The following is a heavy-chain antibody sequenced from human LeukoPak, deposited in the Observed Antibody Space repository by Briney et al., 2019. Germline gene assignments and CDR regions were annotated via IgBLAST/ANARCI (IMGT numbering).Heavy chain of an antibody. CDR1: GFTFSSYA. D-gene: IGHD2-2*01. J-gene: IGHJ4*02. CDR3: ARGRSVVVPAAIGY. V-gene: IGHV3-30-3*01. Sequence: GGSLRLSCAASGFTFSSYAMHWVRQAPGKGLEWVAVISYDGSNKYYADSVKGRFTISGDNSKNTLYLQMNSLRAEDTAVYYCARGRSVVVPAAIGYWGQGTLVTVSS. CDR2: ISYDGSNK.